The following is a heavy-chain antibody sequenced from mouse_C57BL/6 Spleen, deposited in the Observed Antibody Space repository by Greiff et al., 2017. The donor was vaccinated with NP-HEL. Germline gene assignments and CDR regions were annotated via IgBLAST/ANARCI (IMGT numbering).Heavy chain of an antibody. D-gene: IGHD2-1*01. J-gene: IGHJ3*01. CDR2: INPNNGGT. V-gene: IGHV1-18*01. Sequence: EVQVVESGPELVKPGASVKIPCKASGYTFTDYNMDWVKQSNGKSLEWIGDINPNNGGTIYNQKFKGKATLTVDKSSSTAYMELRSLTSEDTAVYYCARNDYYGNFAWFAYWGQGTLVTVSA. CDR1: GYTFTDYN. CDR3: ARNDYYGNFAWFAY.